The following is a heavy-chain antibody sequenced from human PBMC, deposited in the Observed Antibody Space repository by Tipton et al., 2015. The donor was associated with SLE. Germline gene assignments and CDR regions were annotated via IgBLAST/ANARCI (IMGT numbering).Heavy chain of an antibody. D-gene: IGHD2-15*01. J-gene: IGHJ4*02. CDR3: AREGGYCSGGSCYPFDY. V-gene: IGHV1-46*01. CDR2: INPSGTTT. CDR1: GYTFSNYY. Sequence: QSGAEVKKPGASVKVSCKASGYTFSNYYMHWVRQAPGQGLEWVGIINPSGTTTTYAQELQGRVTMTRDTSTSTVYMELSSLRSEDTAVYYCAREGGYCSGGSCYPFDYWGQGTLVTVSS.